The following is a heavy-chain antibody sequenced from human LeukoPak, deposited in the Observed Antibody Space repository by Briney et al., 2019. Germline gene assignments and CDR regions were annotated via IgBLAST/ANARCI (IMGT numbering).Heavy chain of an antibody. CDR2: LYPGGNKA. CDR1: GLTLTTIY. Sequence: GASVKASCKASGLTLTTIYMHWVRQAPGQGLEWVAVLYPGGNKAIYAQRFQGRFTLTRDTSTNTVYMEVTSLASEDTAIYYCASEVPRTSRFDHWGQGTLVTVSS. J-gene: IGHJ4*02. CDR3: ASEVPRTSRFDH. D-gene: IGHD2-8*01. V-gene: IGHV1-46*01.